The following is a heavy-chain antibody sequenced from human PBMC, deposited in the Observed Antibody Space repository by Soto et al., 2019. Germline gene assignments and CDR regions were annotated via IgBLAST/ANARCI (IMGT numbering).Heavy chain of an antibody. Sequence: PGGSLRLSCAASGFTFSTYGIHWVRQAPGKGLECVALIWYDGSRTYYADSVKGRFTISRDNSKNTVYLQMNSLRAEDTAIYYCARDLLEEPADYYDTKADALDTWGQGTMVTVSS. J-gene: IGHJ3*02. V-gene: IGHV3-33*01. CDR1: GFTFSTYG. D-gene: IGHD3-22*01. CDR3: ARDLLEEPADYYDTKADALDT. CDR2: IWYDGSRT.